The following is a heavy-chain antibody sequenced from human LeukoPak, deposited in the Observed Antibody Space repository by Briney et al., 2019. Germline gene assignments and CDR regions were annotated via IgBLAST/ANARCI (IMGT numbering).Heavy chain of an antibody. Sequence: GGSLRLSCAASGFTFSNYWMSWVRQAPGKGLEWVANINQHGSENYYVDSVRGRSTISRDNAKKSLYLQMNSLRAEDMAVYYCARAGWNYMGYFDYWGQGTLVTVSS. V-gene: IGHV3-7*01. D-gene: IGHD1-7*01. CDR1: GFTFSNYW. J-gene: IGHJ4*02. CDR2: INQHGSEN. CDR3: ARAGWNYMGYFDY.